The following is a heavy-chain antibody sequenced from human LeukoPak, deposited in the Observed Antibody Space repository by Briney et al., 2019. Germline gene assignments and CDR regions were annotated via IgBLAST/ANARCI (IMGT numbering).Heavy chain of an antibody. CDR1: GGSFSGYY. Sequence: SETLSLTCAVYGGSFSGYYWSWIRQPPGKGLEWIGEINHSGSTNYNPSLKSRVTISVDTSKNQFSLKLSSVTAADTAVYYCARGFSSSWYGYYYYYYVDVWGKGTTVTVSS. J-gene: IGHJ6*03. V-gene: IGHV4-34*01. CDR3: ARGFSSSWYGYYYYYYVDV. CDR2: INHSGST. D-gene: IGHD6-13*01.